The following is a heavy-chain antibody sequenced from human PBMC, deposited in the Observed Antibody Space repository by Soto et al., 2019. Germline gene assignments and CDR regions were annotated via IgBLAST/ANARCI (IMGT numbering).Heavy chain of an antibody. CDR2: ISTDNGNT. Sequence: ASVKVSCKASGGTFSSYAINWVRQAPGQGLEWMGWISTDNGNTNYPPKLQGRVTLTTDPSTSTAYMELRTLTPDDTAVYYCARGYDRSGYSGAFDLWGQGTMVTVSS. J-gene: IGHJ3*01. CDR3: ARGYDRSGYSGAFDL. V-gene: IGHV1-18*01. CDR1: GGTFSSYA. D-gene: IGHD3-22*01.